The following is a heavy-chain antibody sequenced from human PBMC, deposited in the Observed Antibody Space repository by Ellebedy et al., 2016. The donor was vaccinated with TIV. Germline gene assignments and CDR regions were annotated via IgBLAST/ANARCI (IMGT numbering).Heavy chain of an antibody. J-gene: IGHJ4*02. CDR3: ARDLDKSSGWYGGAAY. CDR2: IYSGGST. D-gene: IGHD6-19*01. CDR1: GFTVGNNF. V-gene: IGHV3-53*01. Sequence: GESLKISCAASGFTVGNNFMSWVRQAPGKGLEWVSLIYSGGSTDYADSVKGRFTVSRDNSMTTVYLEMNSLRAEDTALYYCARDLDKSSGWYGGAAYWGQGTQVTVSS.